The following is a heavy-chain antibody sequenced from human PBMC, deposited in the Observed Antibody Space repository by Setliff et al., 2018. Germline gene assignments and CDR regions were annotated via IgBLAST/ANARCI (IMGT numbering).Heavy chain of an antibody. D-gene: IGHD7-27*01. CDR2: IGAKNVKT. J-gene: IGHJ3*02. V-gene: IGHV1-18*01. CDR1: GFTFTDYG. Sequence: ASVKVSCKSSGFTFTDYGITWVRQVPGQGLEWMGWIGAKNVKTKYAQKFQDRVSMTSDTSTSTGYMELRRLTSDDTAVYFCARRWETGDQDAYDIWGQGTMVTVSS. CDR3: ARRWETGDQDAYDI.